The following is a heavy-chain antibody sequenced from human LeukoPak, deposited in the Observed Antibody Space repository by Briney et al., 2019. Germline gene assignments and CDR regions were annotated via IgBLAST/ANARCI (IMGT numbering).Heavy chain of an antibody. J-gene: IGHJ4*02. V-gene: IGHV4-38-2*02. CDR2: IYYSGST. Sequence: SETLSLTCGVSAYSISNGYYWGWIRQSPGKGLEWIGSIYYSGSTYYNPSLKSRVTISIYTSKNQFSLKVSSVTATDTAVYYCARESALGVQRVGGYFDYWGQGALVTVFS. CDR3: ARESALGVQRVGGYFDY. D-gene: IGHD1-1*01. CDR1: AYSISNGYY.